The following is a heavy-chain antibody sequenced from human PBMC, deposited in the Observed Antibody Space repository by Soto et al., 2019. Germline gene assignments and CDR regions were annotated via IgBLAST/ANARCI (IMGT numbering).Heavy chain of an antibody. CDR1: GGSISSSF. CDR3: ARGHRAMEYYYYYGMDV. Sequence: PSETLSLTCSVSGGSISSSFWSWIRQPPGKELEWIGCISYSGSTTYNPSLKSRITLSVDTSKNQFSLRVASVTAADTAVYYCARGHRAMEYYYYYGMDVWGQGTTVTVSS. V-gene: IGHV4-59*01. D-gene: IGHD5-18*01. CDR2: ISYSGST. J-gene: IGHJ6*02.